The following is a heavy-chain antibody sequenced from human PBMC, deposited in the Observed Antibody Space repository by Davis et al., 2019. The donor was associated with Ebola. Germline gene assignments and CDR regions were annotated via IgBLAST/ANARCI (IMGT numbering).Heavy chain of an antibody. CDR3: ARGPGELGDFWSGYYARGYYYYMDV. CDR1: GYTFTGYY. J-gene: IGHJ6*03. CDR2: INPNSGDT. D-gene: IGHD3-3*01. V-gene: IGHV1-2*02. Sequence: AASVKVSCKASGYTFTGYYMHWVRQAPGQGLEWMGWINPNSGDTHYAQKFQGRVTMTRDTSIITAYMELSRLTSDDTAVYYCARGPGELGDFWSGYYARGYYYYMDVWGKGTTVTVSS.